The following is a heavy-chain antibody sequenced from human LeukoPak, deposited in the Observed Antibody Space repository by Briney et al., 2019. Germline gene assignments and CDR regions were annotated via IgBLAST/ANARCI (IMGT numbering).Heavy chain of an antibody. V-gene: IGHV1-69*05. D-gene: IGHD5-18*01. CDR1: GGTFSSYA. CDR3: ARGGNVDTAMVYFDY. J-gene: IGHJ4*02. Sequence: ASVKVSCKASGGTFSSYAISWVRQAPGQGLEWMGGIIPIFGTANYAQKFQGGVTITTDESTSTAYMELSSLRSEDTAVYYCARGGNVDTAMVYFDYWGQGTLVTVSS. CDR2: IIPIFGTA.